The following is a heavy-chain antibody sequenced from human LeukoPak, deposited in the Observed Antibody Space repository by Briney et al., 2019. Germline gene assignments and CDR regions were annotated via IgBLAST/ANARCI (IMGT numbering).Heavy chain of an antibody. V-gene: IGHV4-59*01. CDR3: ARRTGYYFDY. D-gene: IGHD3/OR15-3a*01. CDR2: IYYSGST. Sequence: SETLSLTCTVSGVSISSYYWSWIRQPPGKGLEWIGYIYYSGSTNYNPSLKSRVTISVDTSKNQFSLRLSSVTAADTAVYYCARRTGYYFDYWGQGTLVTVSS. J-gene: IGHJ4*02. CDR1: GVSISSYY.